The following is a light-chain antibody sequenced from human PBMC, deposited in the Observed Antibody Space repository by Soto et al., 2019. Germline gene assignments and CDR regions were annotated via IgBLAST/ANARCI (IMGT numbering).Light chain of an antibody. V-gene: IGLV1-44*01. CDR3: AAWDDSLNGRV. CDR1: SSNIGSNP. J-gene: IGLJ2*01. Sequence: QPVLTQPPSASGTPGQRVTVSCSGSSSNIGSNPVSWYQQLPGTAPKVLIYSNSQRPSGVPDRFSGSKSGTSASLAISGLQSEDEADYYCAAWDDSLNGRVFGGGTKLTVL. CDR2: SNS.